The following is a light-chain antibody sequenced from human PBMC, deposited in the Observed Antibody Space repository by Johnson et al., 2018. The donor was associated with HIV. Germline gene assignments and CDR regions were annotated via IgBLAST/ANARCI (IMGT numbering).Light chain of an antibody. V-gene: IGLV1-44*01. CDR1: SSNIGSNT. Sequence: QSVLTQPPSASGTPGQRVTISCFGSSSNIGSNTVNWYQQLPGTAPKLLIYRNNQRPSGVPDRFSGSKSGTSASLAISGLQAEDEAEYYCAAWDDSLNASVFGTGTKVTVL. CDR3: AAWDDSLNASV. J-gene: IGLJ1*01. CDR2: RNN.